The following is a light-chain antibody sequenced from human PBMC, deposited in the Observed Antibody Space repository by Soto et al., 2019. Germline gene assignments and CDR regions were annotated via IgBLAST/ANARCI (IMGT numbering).Light chain of an antibody. J-gene: IGKJ2*01. CDR3: QQYNDSFPYT. CDR2: KAS. Sequence: DIQMTQSPSTLSASVGDRVTITCRASQSISTWLAWYQQKPGTAPKLLIYKASTLESGVPSRFSGSRSGTEFTLTVSSLQPDDFATYYCQQYNDSFPYTFGQGTKLEN. V-gene: IGKV1-5*03. CDR1: QSISTW.